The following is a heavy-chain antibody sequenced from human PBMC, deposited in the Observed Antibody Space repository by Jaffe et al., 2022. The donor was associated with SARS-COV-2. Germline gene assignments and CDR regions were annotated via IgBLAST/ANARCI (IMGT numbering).Heavy chain of an antibody. Sequence: QVQLVQSGAEVKKPGASVKVSCRASGYTFTGYYMHWVRHAPGQGLEWMGWINPNSGVATYAQKFQGRLTMTRDTSISTVSMELSGLASDDTAVYYCARRPTMSAPPFDPWGQGTLVIVSS. CDR3: ARRPTMSAPPFDP. CDR2: INPNSGVA. V-gene: IGHV1-2*02. CDR1: GYTFTGYY. J-gene: IGHJ5*02.